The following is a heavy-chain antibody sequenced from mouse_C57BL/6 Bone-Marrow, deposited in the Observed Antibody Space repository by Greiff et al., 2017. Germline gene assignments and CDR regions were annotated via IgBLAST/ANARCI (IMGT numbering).Heavy chain of an antibody. V-gene: IGHV5-4*03. CDR1: GFTFSSYA. Sequence: EVKLMESGGGLVKPGGSLKLSCAASGFTFSSYAMSWVRQTPEKRLEWVATISDGGSYTYYPDNVKGRFTISRDNAKNNLSMQMRHLKSEDTAMYDGERGGKYIDYAMDYGGQGTSVTVTA. D-gene: IGHD2-1*01. J-gene: IGHJ4*01. CDR3: ERGGKYIDYAMDY. CDR2: ISDGGSYT.